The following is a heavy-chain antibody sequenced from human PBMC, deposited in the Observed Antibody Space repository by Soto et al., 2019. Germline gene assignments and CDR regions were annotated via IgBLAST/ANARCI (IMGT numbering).Heavy chain of an antibody. J-gene: IGHJ2*01. V-gene: IGHV4-30-4*01. CDR2: IYYSGST. D-gene: IGHD1-26*01. CDR3: ARDPGGSYYSGDNDL. CDR1: GGSISSVAYY. Sequence: QVQLQESGPGLVKPSQTLSLTCTVSGGSISSVAYYWSWIRQPPGKGLDWIGYIYYSGSTYYNPSLQSRVTISVDTSKNQFSLKLSSVTAADTAVYYCARDPGGSYYSGDNDLWGRGTLVTVSS.